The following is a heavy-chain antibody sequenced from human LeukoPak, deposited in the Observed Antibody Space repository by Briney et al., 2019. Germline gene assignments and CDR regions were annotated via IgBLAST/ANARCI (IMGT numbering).Heavy chain of an antibody. CDR2: ISYDGSNK. D-gene: IGHD6-19*01. Sequence: GGSLRLSCAASGFTFSSYGMHWVRQAPGKGLEWVAVISYDGSNKYYADSVKGRLTISRDNSKNTLYLQMNSLRAEDTAVYYCAKDIGSGWHRGGYFDYWGQGTLVTVSS. CDR3: AKDIGSGWHRGGYFDY. CDR1: GFTFSSYG. J-gene: IGHJ4*02. V-gene: IGHV3-30*18.